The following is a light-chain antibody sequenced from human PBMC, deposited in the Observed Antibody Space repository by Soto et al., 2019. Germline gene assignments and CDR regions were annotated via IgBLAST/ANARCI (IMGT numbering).Light chain of an antibody. J-gene: IGLJ2*01. CDR3: QAWDSSLSGSV. Sequence: QSVLTQPPSVSGAPGQRVTISCTGSSSNIGAGYDIQWYQQLPGTAPKLLIFGNNHRPSGVPDRFSGSKSGTSASLAITGLQAEDEADYYCQAWDSSLSGSVFGGGTKLTVL. V-gene: IGLV1-40*01. CDR1: SSNIGAGYD. CDR2: GNN.